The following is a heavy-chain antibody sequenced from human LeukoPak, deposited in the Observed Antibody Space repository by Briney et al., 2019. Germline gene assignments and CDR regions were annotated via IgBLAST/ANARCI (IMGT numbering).Heavy chain of an antibody. CDR1: GFTFRSYA. V-gene: IGHV3-23*01. CDR2: ITCCGGST. J-gene: IGHJ5*02. Sequence: PGWSLTLSCAASGFTFRSYAMSWVRQVPRKGLEWVSGITCCGGSTYYADSVKGRFTISTDNSKNTLYLQMNSLRDEDTAEYYCAKASDNWNYENCFDPWGQGTLVTVSS. CDR3: AKASDNWNYENCFDP. D-gene: IGHD1-7*01.